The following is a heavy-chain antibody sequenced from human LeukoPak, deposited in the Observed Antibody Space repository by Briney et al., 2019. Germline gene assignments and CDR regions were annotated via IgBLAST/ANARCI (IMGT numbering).Heavy chain of an antibody. J-gene: IGHJ4*02. D-gene: IGHD1-1*01. CDR2: IYYSGST. Sequence: SETLSLTCTVSAGSISSGDYYWSWIRQPPGKGLEWIGYIYYSGSTYCNPSLKSRVTISVDTSKNQFSLKLSSVTAADTAVYYCARDNWNDGPIDYWGQGTLVTVSS. CDR1: AGSISSGDYY. V-gene: IGHV4-30-4*08. CDR3: ARDNWNDGPIDY.